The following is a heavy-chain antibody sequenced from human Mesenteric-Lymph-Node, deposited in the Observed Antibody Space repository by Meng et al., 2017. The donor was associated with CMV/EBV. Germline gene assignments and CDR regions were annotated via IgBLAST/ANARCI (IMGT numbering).Heavy chain of an antibody. Sequence: ASVPVSCKASGYTLTSYDINWLRQATGQGLEWMGWMNPYSGNTGYAQKFQGRVTMTRNNSISTAYMELSSLRSEDTAVYYWARAPPDIVVVPAAILWGDYYYYGMDVWGQGTTVTVSS. D-gene: IGHD2-2*02. CDR2: MNPYSGNT. CDR1: GYTLTSYD. V-gene: IGHV1-8*01. CDR3: ARAPPDIVVVPAAILWGDYYYYGMDV. J-gene: IGHJ6*02.